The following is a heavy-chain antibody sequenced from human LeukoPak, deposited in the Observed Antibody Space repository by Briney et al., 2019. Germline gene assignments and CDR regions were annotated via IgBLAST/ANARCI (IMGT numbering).Heavy chain of an antibody. CDR1: GFTVSSIY. Sequence: GGSLRLSCAASGFTVSSIYMTWVRQAAGKGLEWVSLIYSAGNTYYADSVKGRFTISRDNSQNTLYLQLNSLRGGDTAVYYCARAYGDSNYHYYGMDVWGQGTTVTVSS. CDR2: IYSAGNT. CDR3: ARAYGDSNYHYYGMDV. V-gene: IGHV3-53*01. J-gene: IGHJ6*02. D-gene: IGHD4-17*01.